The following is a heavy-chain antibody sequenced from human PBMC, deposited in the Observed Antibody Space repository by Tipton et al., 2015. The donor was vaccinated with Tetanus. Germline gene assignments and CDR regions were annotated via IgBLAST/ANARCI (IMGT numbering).Heavy chain of an antibody. CDR1: GYTFTGYY. CDR3: ARDRGDYIYYGMDV. CDR2: IDPNSGGT. V-gene: IGHV1-2*02. J-gene: IGHJ6*02. D-gene: IGHD3-22*01. Sequence: QLVQSGAEVKKPGASLKVSCKASGYTFTGYYLYWVRQAPGQGLEWMGWIDPNSGGTIYAQKFQVRVTMTRDTSISTAYMELSRLRSDDTAVYYCARDRGDYIYYGMDVWGPGTTVTVTS.